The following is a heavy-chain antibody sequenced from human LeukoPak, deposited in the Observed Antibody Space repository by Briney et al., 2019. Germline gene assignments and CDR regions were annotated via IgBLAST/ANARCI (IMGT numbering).Heavy chain of an antibody. Sequence: SETLSLTCTVSGGSITSSNSFWGWIRQPPGQGLEWIGTISYSGSTYYNPSLKSRVTISVDTSTGHFSLKLSSVIAADTAVYFCARQGYSSGWTGHFDYWGQGTLVTVSS. CDR2: ISYSGST. V-gene: IGHV4-39*01. J-gene: IGHJ4*02. CDR1: GGSITSSNSF. D-gene: IGHD6-19*01. CDR3: ARQGYSSGWTGHFDY.